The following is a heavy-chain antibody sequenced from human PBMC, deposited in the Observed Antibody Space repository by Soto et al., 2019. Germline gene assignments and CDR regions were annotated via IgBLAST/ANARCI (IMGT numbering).Heavy chain of an antibody. CDR1: GFTFTNYA. V-gene: IGHV3-23*01. CDR2: SSGSGSGGST. J-gene: IGHJ4*02. CDR3: AKDRDDYRNYVFDY. Sequence: GGSLRLSCAASGFTFTNYAMTWVRQAPGKGLEWVSISSGSGSGGSTNYADSVKGRSTISRDNSKNTLYLQMNSLRVEDTAVYYCAKDRDDYRNYVFDYWGQGTLVTVSS. D-gene: IGHD4-4*01.